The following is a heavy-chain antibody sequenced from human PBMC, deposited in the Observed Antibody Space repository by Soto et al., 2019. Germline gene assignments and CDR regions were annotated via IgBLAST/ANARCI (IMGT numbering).Heavy chain of an antibody. D-gene: IGHD3-3*01. CDR2: IYPRDSNA. J-gene: IGHJ4*02. CDR3: ASPLRYDFWSGYVFDY. V-gene: IGHV5-51*01. Sequence: GKGLEWMGIIYPRDSNARYSPSFQGQVTISADKSISTAYLQWSSLKASDTAMYYCASPLRYDFWSGYVFDYWGQGTLVTVSS.